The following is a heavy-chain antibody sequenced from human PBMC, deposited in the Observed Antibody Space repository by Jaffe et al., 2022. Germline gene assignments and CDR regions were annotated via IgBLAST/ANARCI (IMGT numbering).Heavy chain of an antibody. V-gene: IGHV4-61*02. J-gene: IGHJ3*02. Sequence: QVQLQESGPGLVKPSQTLSLTCTVSGGSISSGSYYWSWIRQPAGKGLEWIGRIYTSGSTNYNPSLKSRVTISVDTSKNQFSLKLSSVTAADTAVYYCARVRIDAFDIWGQGTMVTVSS. CDR1: GGSISSGSYY. CDR3: ARVRIDAFDI. CDR2: IYTSGST.